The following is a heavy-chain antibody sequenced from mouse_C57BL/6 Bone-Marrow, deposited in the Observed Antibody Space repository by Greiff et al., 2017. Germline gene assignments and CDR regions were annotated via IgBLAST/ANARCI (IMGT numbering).Heavy chain of an antibody. D-gene: IGHD1-1*02. CDR1: GYSFTSYY. Sequence: VQLQESGPELVKPGASVKISCKASGYSFTSYYIHWVKQRPGQGLEWIGWIYPGSGNTKYNEKFKGKATLTADTSSSTAYMQLSSLTSEDSAVYYCAREDYGHYYAMDYWGQGTSVTVSS. CDR3: AREDYGHYYAMDY. CDR2: IYPGSGNT. V-gene: IGHV1-66*01. J-gene: IGHJ4*01.